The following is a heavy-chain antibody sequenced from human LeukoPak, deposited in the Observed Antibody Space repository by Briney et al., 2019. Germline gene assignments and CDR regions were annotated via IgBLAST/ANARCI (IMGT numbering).Heavy chain of an antibody. CDR3: ARGRIQLWSGNYYYGMDV. V-gene: IGHV4-34*01. CDR2: INHSGST. J-gene: IGHJ6*04. Sequence: SETLSLTCAVYGGSFSGYYWSWIRQPPGKGLEWTGEINHSGSTNYNPSLKSRVTIPVDTSKNQFSLKLSSVTAADTAVYYCARGRIQLWSGNYYYGMDVWGKGTTVTVSS. CDR1: GGSFSGYY. D-gene: IGHD5-18*01.